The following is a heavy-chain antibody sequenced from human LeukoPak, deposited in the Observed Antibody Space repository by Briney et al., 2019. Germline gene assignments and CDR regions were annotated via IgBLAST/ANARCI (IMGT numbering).Heavy chain of an antibody. Sequence: SETLSLTCTVSGGSISSYYWSWIRQPPGKGLEWIGYIYYSGSTNYNPSLKSRVTISVDTSKNQFSLKLSSVTAADTAVYYCARDYNYYFDYWGQGLLVTVSS. CDR2: IYYSGST. V-gene: IGHV4-59*12. D-gene: IGHD5-24*01. CDR3: ARDYNYYFDY. J-gene: IGHJ4*02. CDR1: GGSISSYY.